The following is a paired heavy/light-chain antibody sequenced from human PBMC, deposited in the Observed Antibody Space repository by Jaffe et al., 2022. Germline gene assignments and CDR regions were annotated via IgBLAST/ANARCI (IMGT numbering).Heavy chain of an antibody. J-gene: IGHJ4*02. CDR3: AKDLLHCGGDCYAGPGFDY. D-gene: IGHD2-21*02. Sequence: EVQLVESGGVVVQPGGSLRLSCAASGFTFDDYAMHWVRQAPGKGLEWVSLISWDGGSTYYADSVKGRFTISRDNSKNSLYLQMNSLRAEDTALYYCAKDLLHCGGDCYAGPGFDYWGQGTLVTVSS. V-gene: IGHV3-43D*04. CDR2: ISWDGGST. CDR1: GFTFDDYA.
Light chain of an antibody. CDR2: YDS. J-gene: IGLJ1*01. Sequence: SYVLTQPPSVSVAPGKTARITCGGNNIGSKSVHWYQQKPGQAPVLVIYYDSDRPSGIPERFSGSNSGNTATLTISRVEAGDEADYYCQVWDSSSDPPYVFGTGTKVTVL. CDR1: NIGSKS. V-gene: IGLV3-21*04. CDR3: QVWDSSSDPPYV.